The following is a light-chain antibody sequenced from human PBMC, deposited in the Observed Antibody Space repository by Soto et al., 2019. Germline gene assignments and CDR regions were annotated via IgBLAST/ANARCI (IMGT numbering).Light chain of an antibody. CDR2: STN. Sequence: QTVVTQEPSFSVSPGGTVTLTCGLSSGSVSTSYYPSWYQQTPGQAPRTLIYSTNTRSSGVPDRFSGSILGNKAALTITGAQADDESDYYCVLYMGRHVFGTGTKVTVL. CDR3: VLYMGRHV. CDR1: SGSVSTSYY. J-gene: IGLJ1*01. V-gene: IGLV8-61*01.